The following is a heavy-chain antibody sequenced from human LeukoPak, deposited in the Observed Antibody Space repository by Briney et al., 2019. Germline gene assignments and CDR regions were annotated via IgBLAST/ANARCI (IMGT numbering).Heavy chain of an antibody. CDR1: GYTFTSYY. V-gene: IGHV1-46*01. Sequence: ASVNVSCKASGYTFTSYYMHWVRQAPGQGLEWIGIINPSGGSTSYAQKFQGRVTMTRDTSTSTVYMELSSLRSEDTAVYYCARTGSGGSYWFDPWGQGTLVTVSS. CDR3: ARTGSGGSYWFDP. D-gene: IGHD2-15*01. CDR2: INPSGGST. J-gene: IGHJ5*02.